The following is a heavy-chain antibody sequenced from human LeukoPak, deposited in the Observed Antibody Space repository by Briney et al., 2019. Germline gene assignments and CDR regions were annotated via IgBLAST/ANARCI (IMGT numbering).Heavy chain of an antibody. Sequence: PSETLSLTCTVSGGSVSSRHYYWSWIRQPPGKGLEWIGYIYYSGSTNYNPSLKSRVTISVDTSKNQFSLKLSSVTAADTAVYYCATSVGWLQSFDYWGQGTLVTVSS. D-gene: IGHD5-24*01. CDR2: IYYSGST. J-gene: IGHJ4*02. V-gene: IGHV4-61*01. CDR1: GGSVSSRHYY. CDR3: ATSVGWLQSFDY.